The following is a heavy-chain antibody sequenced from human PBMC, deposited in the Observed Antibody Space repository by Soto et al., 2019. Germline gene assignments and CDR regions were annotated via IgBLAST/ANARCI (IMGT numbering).Heavy chain of an antibody. V-gene: IGHV1-69*01. CDR1: GGTFTNDA. CDR2: IMPLFGTP. Sequence: QVQLVQSGAEVKKPGSSVKVSCEVSGGTFTNDAISWVRQAPGQGPEWMGGIMPLFGTPNYAQSFRYRLTMTADESSSTVYMELRSLTPEDTAMYYRAKARGESPVVQEDVFDYWGQGTLVSVAS. D-gene: IGHD1-1*01. CDR3: AKARGESPVVQEDVFDY. J-gene: IGHJ4*02.